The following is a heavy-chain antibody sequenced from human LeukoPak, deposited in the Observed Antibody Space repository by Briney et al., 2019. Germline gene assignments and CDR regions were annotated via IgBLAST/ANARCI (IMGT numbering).Heavy chain of an antibody. V-gene: IGHV4-59*01. CDR3: ARRYSSGWYANNWFDP. Sequence: SETLSLTCTVSGGSISSYYWSWIRQPPGKGLEWIGYIYYSGSTNYNPSLKSRVTISVDTSKNQFSLKLSSVTAADTAVYYCARRYSSGWYANNWFDPWGQGTLVTVSS. CDR2: IYYSGST. J-gene: IGHJ5*02. CDR1: GGSISSYY. D-gene: IGHD6-19*01.